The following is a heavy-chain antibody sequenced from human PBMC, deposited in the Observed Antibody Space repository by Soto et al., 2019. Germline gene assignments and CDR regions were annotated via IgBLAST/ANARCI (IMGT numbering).Heavy chain of an antibody. V-gene: IGHV1-3*01. D-gene: IGHD2-15*01. J-gene: IGHJ4*02. CDR2: INAGNGNT. CDR3: ARGYCSGGSCYFDY. CDR1: GDALTSNA. Sequence: ASVKLTCKDSGDALTSNAMHWVRQAPGQRLEWMGWINAGNGNTKYSQKFQGRVTITRDTSASAAYMELSSLRSEDTAVYYCARGYCSGGSCYFDYWGQGTLVTVSS.